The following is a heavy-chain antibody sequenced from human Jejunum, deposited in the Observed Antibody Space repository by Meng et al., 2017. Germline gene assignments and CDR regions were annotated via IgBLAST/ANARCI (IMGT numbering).Heavy chain of an antibody. CDR3: ASGKVVDTSYYHFYPMDV. V-gene: IGHV4-4*07. Sequence: AGSLRLSCTVSGVSITSFHWTWIRQSAGKGLEWIGRVYSRGSTNYNPSFKSRVTMSLDTSKNQFSLKLTSVTAADTAVYYCASGKVVDTSYYHFYPMDVWGQGTTVNGAS. D-gene: IGHD3-22*01. J-gene: IGHJ6*01. CDR1: GVSITSFH. CDR2: VYSRGST.